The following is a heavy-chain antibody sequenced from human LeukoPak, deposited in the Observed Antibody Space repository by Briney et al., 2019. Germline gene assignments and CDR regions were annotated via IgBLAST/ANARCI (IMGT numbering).Heavy chain of an antibody. D-gene: IGHD5-18*01. Sequence: GESLKISCKGSGYTFTNYWIGWVRQMPGKGLEWMVIIYPGDSDTRYSPSFRGQVTISADKSLSTAYLQWNSLKASDTAMYYCARGSSGYTYGPFDYWGQGTLVTVSS. J-gene: IGHJ4*02. CDR3: ARGSSGYTYGPFDY. V-gene: IGHV5-51*01. CDR1: GYTFTNYW. CDR2: IYPGDSDT.